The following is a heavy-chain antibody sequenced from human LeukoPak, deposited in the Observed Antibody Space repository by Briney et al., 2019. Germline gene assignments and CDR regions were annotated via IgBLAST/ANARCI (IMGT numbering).Heavy chain of an antibody. D-gene: IGHD3-3*01. V-gene: IGHV5-51*01. CDR3: VRRGSRTPTDGSGYYCPLDK. J-gene: IGHJ4*02. CDR1: GYIFTNYW. CDR2: IYPGDSDT. Sequence: GESLRISCKASGYIFTNYWIAWVRQRPGKGLEWLAMIYPGDSDTRYSPSFQGQVTMSVDKSINTAYLQWTRLKASDTAMYYCVRRGSRTPTDGSGYYCPLDKWGQGTLVTVSS.